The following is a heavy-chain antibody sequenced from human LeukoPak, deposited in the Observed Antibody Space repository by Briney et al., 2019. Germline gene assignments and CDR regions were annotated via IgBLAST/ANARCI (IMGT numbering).Heavy chain of an antibody. J-gene: IGHJ4*02. CDR1: GYTFTDYN. CDR3: ARSSSGWPLYFDC. V-gene: IGHV1-2*02. CDR2: INPKSGGT. Sequence: AAVKVSCKASGYTFTDYNLHWVRQAPGEGVEWMGWINPKSGGTKFAQKHQGGVTMTADTSIDTAYLELSNLKSDDTAIYYCARSSSGWPLYFDCWGQGTLVTVSS. D-gene: IGHD6-19*01.